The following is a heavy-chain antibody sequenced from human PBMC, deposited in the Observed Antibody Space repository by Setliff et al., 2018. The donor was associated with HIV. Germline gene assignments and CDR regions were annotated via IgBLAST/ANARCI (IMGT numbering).Heavy chain of an antibody. Sequence: TGGSLRLSCAASGFTFSSYWMSWVRQAPGKGLEWVANIKQDGSEKYYVDSVKGRFTISRDNSKNTLYLQMNSLRAEDTAVYYCAKSIRLFHRDPILDYWGQGTLVTVSS. CDR3: AKSIRLFHRDPILDY. CDR1: GFTFSSYW. CDR2: IKQDGSEK. V-gene: IGHV3-7*01. J-gene: IGHJ4*02. D-gene: IGHD3-22*01.